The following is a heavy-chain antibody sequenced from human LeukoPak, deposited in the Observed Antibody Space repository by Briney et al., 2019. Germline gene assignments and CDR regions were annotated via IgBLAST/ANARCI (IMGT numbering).Heavy chain of an antibody. J-gene: IGHJ5*02. CDR3: ARDLGGSHFA. V-gene: IGHV4-39*07. CDR2: IYYSGST. Sequence: SETLSLTCTVSGGSISSSSYYWGWIRQPPGKGLEWIGSIYYSGSTYYNPSLKSRVTISVDTSKNQFSLKLSSVTAADTAVYYCARDLGGSHFACGQGTLVTVSS. D-gene: IGHD1-26*01. CDR1: GGSISSSSYY.